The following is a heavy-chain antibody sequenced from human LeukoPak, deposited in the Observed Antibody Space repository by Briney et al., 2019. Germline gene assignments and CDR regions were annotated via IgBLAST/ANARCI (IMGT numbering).Heavy chain of an antibody. J-gene: IGHJ4*02. CDR2: ISSSSSYI. CDR1: GFTFSSYS. D-gene: IGHD3-22*01. V-gene: IGHV3-21*01. Sequence: PGGSLRLSCAASGFTFSSYSMNWVRQAPGKGLEWVSSISSSSSYIYYADSVKGRFTISRDNAKNSLYLQMNSLRAEDTAVYYCARAYYYDSSGYYQTPVDYWGQGTLVTVSS. CDR3: ARAYYYDSSGYYQTPVDY.